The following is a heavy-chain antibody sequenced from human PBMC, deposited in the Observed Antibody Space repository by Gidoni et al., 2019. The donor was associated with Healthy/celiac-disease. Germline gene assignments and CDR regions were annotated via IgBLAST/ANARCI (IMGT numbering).Heavy chain of an antibody. CDR2: ISGSGGNK. J-gene: IGHJ5*02. V-gene: IGHV3-23*01. D-gene: IGHD4-17*01. Sequence: EVQLLDSGGGLVQPGGSLSLSSAASGFPFSTYSLSWVRQAPGKGLEWVSAISGSGGNKNYTDSVKGRFTISRDNSKNKLYLQMNSLRGEDTAVYYGAKALGRWRPLIYDYGGPEWFDPWGQGTLVTVSS. CDR3: AKALGRWRPLIYDYGGPEWFDP. CDR1: GFPFSTYS.